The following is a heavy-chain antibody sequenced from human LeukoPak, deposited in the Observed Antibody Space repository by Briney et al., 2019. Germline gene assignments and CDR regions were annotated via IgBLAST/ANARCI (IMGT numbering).Heavy chain of an antibody. D-gene: IGHD4-17*01. CDR1: GYTFTSYY. CDR2: IIPIFGTA. J-gene: IGHJ4*02. CDR3: ARDRPYGTYYFDY. Sequence: SVKVSCKASGYTFTSYYMHGVRQAPGQGLEWMGRIIPIFGTANYAQKFQGRVTITTDESTSTAYMELSSLRSEDTAVYYCARDRPYGTYYFDYWGQGTLVTVSS. V-gene: IGHV1-69*05.